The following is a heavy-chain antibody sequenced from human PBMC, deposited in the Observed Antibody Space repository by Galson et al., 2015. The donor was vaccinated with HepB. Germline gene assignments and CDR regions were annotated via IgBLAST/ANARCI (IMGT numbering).Heavy chain of an antibody. Sequence: SLRLSCAASGFTFSNAWMSWVRQAPGKGPEWVGRIKSKTDGGTTDYAAPVKGRFTISRDDSKNTLYLQMNSLKTEDTAVYYCTTDNPSYYDSSGYYYDYFDYWGQGTLVTVSS. V-gene: IGHV3-15*01. CDR1: GFTFSNAW. D-gene: IGHD3-22*01. CDR3: TTDNPSYYDSSGYYYDYFDY. J-gene: IGHJ4*02. CDR2: IKSKTDGGTT.